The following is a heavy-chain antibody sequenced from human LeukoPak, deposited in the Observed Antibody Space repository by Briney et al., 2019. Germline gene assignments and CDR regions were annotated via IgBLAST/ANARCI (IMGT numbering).Heavy chain of an antibody. Sequence: PGGSLRLSCEGSGFIFSNFSMNWVRQAPGKGLEWVSAISGSGGSTYYGDSVKGRFTISRDNSKNTLYLQMNSLRAEDTAVYFCAGDIVLMGFIDYWGQGTLVTVSS. CDR2: ISGSGGST. J-gene: IGHJ4*02. CDR1: GFIFSNFS. D-gene: IGHD2-8*01. V-gene: IGHV3-23*01. CDR3: AGDIVLMGFIDY.